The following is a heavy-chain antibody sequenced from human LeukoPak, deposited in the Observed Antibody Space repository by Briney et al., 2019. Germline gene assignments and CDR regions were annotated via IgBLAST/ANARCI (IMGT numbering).Heavy chain of an antibody. D-gene: IGHD1-26*01. CDR3: ARDKGVERLGGVYFDS. J-gene: IGHJ4*02. Sequence: SETLSLTCTVSGDSLNTYYWDWIRQPAGKGLEWIGGIHHSGATNYNPSLKSRVTISVDTSKNQFSLILRSVTAADTAVYYCARDKGVERLGGVYFDSWGQGTLVIVSS. CDR2: IHHSGAT. CDR1: GDSLNTYY. V-gene: IGHV4-4*07.